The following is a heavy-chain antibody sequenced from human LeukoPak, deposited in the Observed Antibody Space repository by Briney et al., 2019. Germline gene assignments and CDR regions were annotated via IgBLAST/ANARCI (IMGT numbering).Heavy chain of an antibody. V-gene: IGHV4-34*01. Sequence: SETLSLTCAVYGVSFSGYYWSWLRQPPGKGLEWLGEIKHSGSTNYNPSLKSRVTISVDTSKNQFSLKLSSVTAADTAVYYCARARWYCTNGVCYRSWFDPWGQGTLVTVSS. CDR3: ARARWYCTNGVCYRSWFDP. CDR2: IKHSGST. D-gene: IGHD2-8*01. CDR1: GVSFSGYY. J-gene: IGHJ5*02.